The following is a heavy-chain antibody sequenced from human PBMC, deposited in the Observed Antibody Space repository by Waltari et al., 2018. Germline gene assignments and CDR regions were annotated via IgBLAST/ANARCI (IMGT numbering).Heavy chain of an antibody. J-gene: IGHJ6*02. CDR3: ARLGETVTTYYYYYGMDV. CDR2: INHSGST. D-gene: IGHD4-17*01. Sequence: QVQLQQWGAGLLKPSETLSLTCAVSGGSFSGYYWRWLRQPPGKGLEWIGEINHSGSTNYNPSLKSRVTISVDTSKNQFSLKLSSVTAADTAVYYCARLGETVTTYYYYYGMDVWGQGTTVTVSS. V-gene: IGHV4-34*01. CDR1: GGSFSGYY.